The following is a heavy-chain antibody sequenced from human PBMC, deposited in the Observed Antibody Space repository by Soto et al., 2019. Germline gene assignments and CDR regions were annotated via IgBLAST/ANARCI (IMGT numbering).Heavy chain of an antibody. CDR2: ISSSSSYT. CDR3: ARADDYGDYLY. CDR1: GFTFSDYY. Sequence: GGSLRLSCAASGFTFSDYYMSWIRQAPGKGLEWVSYISSSSSYTNYADSVKGRFTISRDNAKNSLYLQMNSLRAEDTAVYYCARADDYGDYLYWGQGTLVTVSS. V-gene: IGHV3-11*06. J-gene: IGHJ4*02. D-gene: IGHD4-17*01.